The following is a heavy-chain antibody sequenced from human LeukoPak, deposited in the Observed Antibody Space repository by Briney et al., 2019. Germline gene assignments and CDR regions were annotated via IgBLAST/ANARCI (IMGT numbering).Heavy chain of an antibody. D-gene: IGHD3-10*01. CDR2: IASDGSQT. J-gene: IGHJ3*02. CDR1: GYTFSSYF. V-gene: IGHV3-30-3*01. Sequence: GGSLRLSCAVSGYTFSSYFMHWVRQAPGKGLEWVAVIASDGSQTFYVESVKGRFSISRDNSKNTLHLQMNSLRAEDTAVYFCARERQDTIVHSGAFDIWGQGTMVIVSS. CDR3: ARERQDTIVHSGAFDI.